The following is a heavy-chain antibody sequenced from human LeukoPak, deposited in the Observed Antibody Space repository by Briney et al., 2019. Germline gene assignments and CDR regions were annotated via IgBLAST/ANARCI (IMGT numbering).Heavy chain of an antibody. Sequence: SETLSLTCIVSGGSISSTTYYWGWIRQPPGKRLEWIGSIYYSGNTYYNPSLKSRVTISVDTSKNQFSLKLSSVTAADTAVYYCARQLYSYGAYFDYWGQGTLVTVSS. CDR3: ARQLYSYGAYFDY. D-gene: IGHD5-18*01. CDR1: GGSISSTTYY. CDR2: IYYSGNT. V-gene: IGHV4-39*01. J-gene: IGHJ4*02.